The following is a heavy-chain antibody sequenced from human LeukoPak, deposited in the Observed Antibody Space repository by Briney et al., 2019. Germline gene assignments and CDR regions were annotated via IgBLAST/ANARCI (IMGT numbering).Heavy chain of an antibody. D-gene: IGHD3-9*01. CDR2: IYYSGST. J-gene: IGHJ6*03. V-gene: IGHV4-59*01. CDR3: ARGVRYFDWLLEEYYYYMDV. CDR1: GGSISSYY. Sequence: SETLSLTCTVSGGSISSYYWSWIRQPPGKGLEWIGYIYYSGSTNYNPSLKSRVTISVDTSKNQFSLKLSSVTAADTAVYYCARGVRYFDWLLEEYYYYMDVWGKGTTVTISS.